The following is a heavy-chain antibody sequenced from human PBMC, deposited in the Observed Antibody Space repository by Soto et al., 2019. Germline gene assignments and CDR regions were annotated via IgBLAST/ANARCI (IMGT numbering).Heavy chain of an antibody. CDR1: GGSITNYY. D-gene: IGHD1-26*01. Sequence: QVQLQESGPGLVKPSETLSLMCTVSGGSITNYYWSWIRQSPAKGLEWIGYVSDSGSTKYNPSLKSRVTISVDTSKNQFSLKLTSLTAADTAVYYCARERVGHSAMDVWGQGNTVPVSS. V-gene: IGHV4-59*12. CDR2: VSDSGST. J-gene: IGHJ6*02. CDR3: ARERVGHSAMDV.